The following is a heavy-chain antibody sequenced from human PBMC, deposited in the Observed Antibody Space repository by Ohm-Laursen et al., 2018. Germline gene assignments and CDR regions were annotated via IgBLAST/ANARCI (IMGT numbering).Heavy chain of an antibody. CDR2: IYSSGST. CDR3: ARGFSGWWGRIDY. CDR1: GGSVSSGSYY. Sequence: SDTLSLTCTVSGGSVSSGSYYWSWIRQPPGKGLEWIGYIYSSGSTNYNPSLKSRVTISVDTSKNQFSLKLSSVTAADTAVYYCARGFSGWWGRIDYWGQGILVTVSS. J-gene: IGHJ4*02. V-gene: IGHV4-61*01. D-gene: IGHD6-19*01.